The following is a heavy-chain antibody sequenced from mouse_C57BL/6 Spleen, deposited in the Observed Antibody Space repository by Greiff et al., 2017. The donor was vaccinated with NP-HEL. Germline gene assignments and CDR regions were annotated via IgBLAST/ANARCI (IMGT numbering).Heavy chain of an antibody. J-gene: IGHJ4*01. D-gene: IGHD2-4*01. V-gene: IGHV1-82*01. CDR2: IYPGDGDT. Sequence: QVQLQQSGPELVKPGASVKISCKASGYAFSSSWMNWVKQRPGKGLEWIGRIYPGDGDTNYNGKFKGKATLTADKSSSTAYMQLSSLTSEDSAVYFCARSMATMITTGYYYAMDDWGQGTSVTVSS. CDR1: GYAFSSSW. CDR3: ARSMATMITTGYYYAMDD.